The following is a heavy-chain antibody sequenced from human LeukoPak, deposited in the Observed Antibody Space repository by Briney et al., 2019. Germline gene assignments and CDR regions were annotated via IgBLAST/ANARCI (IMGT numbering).Heavy chain of an antibody. CDR2: IDASGVNT. CDR3: AKDQGGYTYGSFDY. J-gene: IGHJ4*02. D-gene: IGHD5-18*01. V-gene: IGHV3-23*01. Sequence: GGSLRLSCAASGFSFNSHAMNWVRQVPGKGLQWVSTIDASGVNTYYGNSVEGRFTISRGNSKNTLYLQMNSLRAEDTAVYYCAKDQGGYTYGSFDYWGQGTLVTVSS. CDR1: GFSFNSHA.